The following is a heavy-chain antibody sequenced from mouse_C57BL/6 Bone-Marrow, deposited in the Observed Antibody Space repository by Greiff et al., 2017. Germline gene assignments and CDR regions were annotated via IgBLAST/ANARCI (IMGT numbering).Heavy chain of an antibody. V-gene: IGHV5-6*01. D-gene: IGHD2-4*01. CDR1: GFTFSSYG. CDR2: ISSGGSYT. CDR3: ASHEGLRRSFAY. Sequence: EVKLMESGGDLVKPGGSLKLSCAASGFTFSSYGMSWVRPTPDKRLEWVATISSGGSYTYYPDSVKGRFTISRDNAKNTLYLQMSSLKSEDTAMYYCASHEGLRRSFAYWGQGTLVTVSA. J-gene: IGHJ3*01.